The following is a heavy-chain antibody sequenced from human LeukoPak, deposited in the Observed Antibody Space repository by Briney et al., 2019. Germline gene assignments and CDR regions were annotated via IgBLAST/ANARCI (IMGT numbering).Heavy chain of an antibody. CDR2: IYHSGST. CDR1: GYSISSGYY. D-gene: IGHD3-9*01. Sequence: RPSETLSLTCTVSGYSISSGYYWGWIRQPPGKGLEWIGSIYHSGSTYYNPSLKSRVTISVDTSKNQFSLKLSSVTAADTAVYYCARDPYDILTGYYKGWFDTWGQGTLVTVSS. CDR3: ARDPYDILTGYYKGWFDT. V-gene: IGHV4-38-2*02. J-gene: IGHJ5*02.